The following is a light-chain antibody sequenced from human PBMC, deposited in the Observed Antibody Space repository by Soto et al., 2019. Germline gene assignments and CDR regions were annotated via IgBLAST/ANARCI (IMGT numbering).Light chain of an antibody. V-gene: IGKV1-5*01. CDR2: DAS. CDR3: QHYGGLWT. J-gene: IGKJ1*01. Sequence: DIQMTQSPSTLSASVGDRVTITCRDSQSITNRLAWYQQKPGKAPKVLIYDASNLQSLVPSRFSGSGFGTELLLTLSSLQPDDFATYSWQHYGGLWTCGQGTKVDIK. CDR1: QSITNR.